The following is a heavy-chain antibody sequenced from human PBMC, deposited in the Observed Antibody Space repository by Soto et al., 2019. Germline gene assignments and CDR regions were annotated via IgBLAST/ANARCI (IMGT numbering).Heavy chain of an antibody. CDR1: GFTFSSYS. V-gene: IGHV3-21*01. CDR2: ISSSSSYI. Sequence: EVQLVESGGGLVKPGGSLRLSCAASGFTFSSYSMNWVRQAPGKGLEWVSSISSSSSYIYYADSVKGRFTISRDNAKNSLYLQMNSLRAEDTAVYYCARARFRGEYSDLYYYYYMDVWGKGTTLTVSS. J-gene: IGHJ6*03. CDR3: ARARFRGEYSDLYYYYYMDV. D-gene: IGHD3-10*01.